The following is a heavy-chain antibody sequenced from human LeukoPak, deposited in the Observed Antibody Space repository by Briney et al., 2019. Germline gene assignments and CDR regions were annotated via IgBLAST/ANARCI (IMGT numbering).Heavy chain of an antibody. CDR1: GFTFSSYW. Sequence: PGGSLRLSCAASGFTFSSYWMHWVRQAPGKGLVWVSRINSDGSSTSYADSVKGRFTISRDNAKNTLYLQMNSLRAEDTAVYYCARKRAAAGTGDYWGQGTLVTVSS. CDR3: ARKRAAAGTGDY. V-gene: IGHV3-74*01. J-gene: IGHJ4*02. CDR2: INSDGSST. D-gene: IGHD6-13*01.